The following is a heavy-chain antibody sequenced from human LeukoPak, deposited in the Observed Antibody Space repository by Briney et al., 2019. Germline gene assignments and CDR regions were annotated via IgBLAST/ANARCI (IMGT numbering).Heavy chain of an antibody. CDR3: VRAYGDYDYYYGMDV. J-gene: IGHJ6*02. CDR1: GGSISSYY. D-gene: IGHD4-17*01. CDR2: IYYSGST. Sequence: SETLSLTCTVSGGSISSYYWSWIRQPPGKGLEWIGYIYYSGSTNYNPSLKSRVTVSVDTSKNQFSLKLSSVTAADTAVYYCVRAYGDYDYYYGMDVWGQGTTVTVSS. V-gene: IGHV4-59*01.